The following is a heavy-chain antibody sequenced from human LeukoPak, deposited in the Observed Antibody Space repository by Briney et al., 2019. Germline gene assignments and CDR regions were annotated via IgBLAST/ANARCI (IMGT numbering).Heavy chain of an antibody. D-gene: IGHD3-10*01. CDR1: GGSISSYY. J-gene: IGHJ5*02. CDR2: IYTSGNT. CDR3: ARNPEGGAGFYP. V-gene: IGHV4-4*07. Sequence: SETLSLTCTVSGGSISSYYWTWIRQPAGKGLEWIGRIYTSGNTNYNPSLKSRVTMSLDTSKNQFSLKLSSVTAADTAVYYCARNPEGGAGFYPWGQGTLVTVSS.